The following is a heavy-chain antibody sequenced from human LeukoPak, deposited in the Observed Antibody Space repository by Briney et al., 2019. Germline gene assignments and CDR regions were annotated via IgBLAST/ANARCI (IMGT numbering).Heavy chain of an antibody. Sequence: PGRSLRFSRAASGFTFSDYGIHWVRQAPGQGLEWVALIWYDGSKKYYADSVKGRFTISRDNTKNTLYLQLNSLRADDTAVYYCARAHSSSSTFDLWGQGTLVTVSS. D-gene: IGHD6-6*01. CDR3: ARAHSSSSTFDL. V-gene: IGHV3-33*01. CDR2: IWYDGSKK. J-gene: IGHJ4*02. CDR1: GFTFSDYG.